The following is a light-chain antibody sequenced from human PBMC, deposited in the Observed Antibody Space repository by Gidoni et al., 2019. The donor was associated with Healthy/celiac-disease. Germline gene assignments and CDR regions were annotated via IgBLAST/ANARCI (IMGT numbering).Light chain of an antibody. CDR1: QSISSY. CDR3: QQSYSTPS. J-gene: IGKJ2*01. CDR2: AAS. Sequence: DIQMTQSPSSLSASVGDRVTITCRASQSISSYLNWYQQKPGKAPKLLIYAASSLQSGVPSRFSGSGSGTDFTLTISSLQPEDVATYYCQQSYSTPSFGQXTKLEIK. V-gene: IGKV1-39*01.